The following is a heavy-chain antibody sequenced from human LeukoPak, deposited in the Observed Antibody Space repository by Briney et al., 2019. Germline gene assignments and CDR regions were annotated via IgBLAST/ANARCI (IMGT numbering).Heavy chain of an antibody. Sequence: SETLSHTCTVSGGSISSYYWTWIRQPPGKGLEWIRYIYHSGSTNYNPSLQSRVTISVDTSKNQFSLKLSSVTAADTAVYYCARVGYCSGGSCYFTWDYWGQGTLVTVSS. V-gene: IGHV4-59*01. CDR3: ARVGYCSGGSCYFTWDY. CDR1: GGSISSYY. J-gene: IGHJ4*02. D-gene: IGHD2-15*01. CDR2: IYHSGST.